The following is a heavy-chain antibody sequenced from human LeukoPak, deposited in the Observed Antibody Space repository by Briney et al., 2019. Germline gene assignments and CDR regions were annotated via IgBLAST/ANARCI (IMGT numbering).Heavy chain of an antibody. J-gene: IGHJ4*02. D-gene: IGHD7-27*01. Sequence: SETLSLTCTVSGGSISSYYWSWIRQPPGKGVEWIGYIYYSGSTNYNPSLKSRVTISVDTSKNQFSLKLSSVTAADTAVYYCARGADWGWYYFDYWGQGTLVTVSS. CDR3: ARGADWGWYYFDY. CDR2: IYYSGST. CDR1: GGSISSYY. V-gene: IGHV4-59*01.